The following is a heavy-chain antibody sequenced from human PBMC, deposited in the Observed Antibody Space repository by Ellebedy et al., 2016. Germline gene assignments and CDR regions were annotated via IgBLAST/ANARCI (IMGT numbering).Heavy chain of an antibody. Sequence: GESLKISCEVSGFTFSSNWMHWVRQAPGKGLEWVGRWIKNINIEYAPSVKGRFTISRDDSKNSLYLQMNSLKTEDTALYYCARVQYGDSLEWGQGTLVTVSS. V-gene: IGHV3-72*01. CDR1: GFTFSSNW. D-gene: IGHD4-17*01. CDR2: WIKNINI. CDR3: ARVQYGDSLE. J-gene: IGHJ4*02.